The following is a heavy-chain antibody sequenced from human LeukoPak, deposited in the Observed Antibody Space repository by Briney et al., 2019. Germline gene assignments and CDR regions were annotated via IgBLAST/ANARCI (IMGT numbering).Heavy chain of an antibody. V-gene: IGHV4-39*01. CDR3: ARLPQYQLLYRPGIDY. D-gene: IGHD2-2*02. CDR2: IYCSGST. Sequence: PSETLSLTCTVSGGSISSSSYYWGWIRQPPGKGLEWIGSIYCSGSTYYNPSLKSRVTISVDTSKNQFSLKLSSVTAADTAVYYCARLPQYQLLYRPGIDYWGQGTLVTVSS. J-gene: IGHJ4*02. CDR1: GGSISSSSYY.